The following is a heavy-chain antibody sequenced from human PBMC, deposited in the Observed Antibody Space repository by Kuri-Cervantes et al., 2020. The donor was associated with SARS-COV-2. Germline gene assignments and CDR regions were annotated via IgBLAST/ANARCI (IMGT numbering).Heavy chain of an antibody. Sequence: ASVKVSCKASGYTFTSYGISWVRQAPGQGLEWMGWISAYNGNINYAQKLQGRVTMTTDTSTSTAYMELRSLRSDDTAVYYCARDGGRVAGTYYYYYMDVWGKGTTVTVSS. CDR3: ARDGGRVAGTYYYYYMDV. V-gene: IGHV1-18*01. CDR1: GYTFTSYG. D-gene: IGHD6-19*01. CDR2: ISAYNGNI. J-gene: IGHJ6*03.